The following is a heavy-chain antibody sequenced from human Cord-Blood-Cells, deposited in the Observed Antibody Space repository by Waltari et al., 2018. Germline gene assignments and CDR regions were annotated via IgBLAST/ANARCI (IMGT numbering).Heavy chain of an antibody. CDR1: GFTFSSYA. V-gene: IGHV3-30*04. D-gene: IGHD3-22*01. Sequence: QVQLVESGGGVVQPGRSLRLSSAASGFTFSSYATHWVRQATGKGLEWVAVISYDGSNKYYADSVKGRFTISRDNSKNTLYLQMNSLRAEDTAVYYCARAPVRYYFDYWGQGTLVTVSS. CDR3: ARAPVRYYFDY. CDR2: ISYDGSNK. J-gene: IGHJ4*02.